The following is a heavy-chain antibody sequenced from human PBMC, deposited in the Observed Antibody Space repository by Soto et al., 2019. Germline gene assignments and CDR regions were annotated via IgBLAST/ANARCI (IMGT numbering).Heavy chain of an antibody. D-gene: IGHD3-22*01. J-gene: IGHJ3*02. CDR2: FYYSGTT. CDR3: AREKDYYDSSGYRWGDDFDI. V-gene: IGHV4-30-4*01. CDR1: GGSISSGDYY. Sequence: QVQLQESGPGLVKPSQTLSLTCTVSGGSISSGDYYWSWIRQPPGKGLEWIGYFYYSGTTYYNPSLKGRVTISVDTSKNQFSLRLSSVTAAATAVYYCAREKDYYDSSGYRWGDDFDIWGQGTMFTVSS.